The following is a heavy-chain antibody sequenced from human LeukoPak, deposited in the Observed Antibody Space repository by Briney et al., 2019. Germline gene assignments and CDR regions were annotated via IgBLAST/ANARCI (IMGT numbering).Heavy chain of an antibody. Sequence: PGGSLRLSCAASGFTVSSNYMSWVRQAPGKGLEWVSVIYSGGSTYYADSVKGRFTISRHNSKNTLYLQMNSLRAEDTAVYYCARELCSGGSCYSWFDPWGQGTLVTVSS. J-gene: IGHJ5*02. CDR2: IYSGGST. V-gene: IGHV3-53*04. CDR3: ARELCSGGSCYSWFDP. CDR1: GFTVSSNY. D-gene: IGHD2-15*01.